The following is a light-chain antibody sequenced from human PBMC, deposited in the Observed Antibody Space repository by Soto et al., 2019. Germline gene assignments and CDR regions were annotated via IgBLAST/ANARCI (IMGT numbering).Light chain of an antibody. CDR3: SSFGGSSTHV. J-gene: IGLJ1*01. CDR2: DVS. CDR1: NSDVGAYNY. Sequence: QSALTQPRSVSGSPGQSVTLSCTGTNSDVGAYNYVSWYRQHPDKAPKVIIFDVSKRPSGVPNRFSGSKSGNAASLTISGLQAEDEADYFCSSFGGSSTHVFGTGTKLTVL. V-gene: IGLV2-11*01.